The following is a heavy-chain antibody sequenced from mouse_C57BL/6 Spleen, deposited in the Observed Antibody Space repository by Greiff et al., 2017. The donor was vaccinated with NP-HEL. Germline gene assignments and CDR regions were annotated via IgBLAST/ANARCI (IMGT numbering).Heavy chain of an antibody. CDR2: IYPSDSET. CDR3: ARLYYDYDVGYFDV. CDR1: GYTFTSYW. D-gene: IGHD2-4*01. V-gene: IGHV1-61*01. J-gene: IGHJ1*03. Sequence: VQLQQPGAELVRPGSSVKLSCKASGYTFTSYWMDWVKQRPGQGLEWIGNIYPSDSETHYNQKFKDKATLTVDKSSSTAYMQLSSLTSEDSAVYYGARLYYDYDVGYFDVWGTGTTVTVSS.